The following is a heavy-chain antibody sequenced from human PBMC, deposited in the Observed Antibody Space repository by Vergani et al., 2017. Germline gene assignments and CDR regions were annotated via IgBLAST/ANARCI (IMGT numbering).Heavy chain of an antibody. CDR1: GFTSSYYG. D-gene: IGHD2-21*02. CDR2: ISYDGTQK. J-gene: IGHJ2*01. CDR3: ARDCPGGGGDRSAGWYFDL. V-gene: IGHV3-30*03. Sequence: QVHLVESGGGVVQPGRSLRLSCVVSGFTSSYYGMHWVRQAPGKGLEWVAVISYDGTQKYYADSVKGRFTISRDNSKSTLYLQMNSLRTEDTAVYYCARDCPGGGGDRSAGWYFDLWGRGTLVTVSS.